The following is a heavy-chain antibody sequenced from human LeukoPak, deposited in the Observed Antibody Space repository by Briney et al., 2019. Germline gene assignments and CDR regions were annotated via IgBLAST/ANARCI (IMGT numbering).Heavy chain of an antibody. V-gene: IGHV5-51*01. CDR1: GYSFTSYW. J-gene: IGHJ5*02. Sequence: GESLNISCKGSGYSFTSYWIGWVRPIPGKGLEWMGITFPGDSDTRYSPSFQGQFTSSADKSISTSYLQWSSLKASVTAMYYCARHARYSSSWHNWFDPWGQGTLVTVSS. CDR3: ARHARYSSSWHNWFDP. CDR2: TFPGDSDT. D-gene: IGHD6-13*01.